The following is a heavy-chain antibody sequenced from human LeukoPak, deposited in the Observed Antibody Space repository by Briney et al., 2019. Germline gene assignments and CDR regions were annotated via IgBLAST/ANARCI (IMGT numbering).Heavy chain of an antibody. D-gene: IGHD3-22*01. CDR3: ARDASTYYQSSGYFPY. CDR2: IYYSGST. Sequence: PSETLSLTCTVSGGSVSSTEYYWSWIRQPPGKGLEWIGYIYYSGSTYYNPSLKSRITMSVDTSKNQFSLKLSSVTAADTAVYYCARDASTYYQSSGYFPYWGQGTLVTVSS. V-gene: IGHV4-30-4*08. CDR1: GGSVSSTEYY. J-gene: IGHJ4*02.